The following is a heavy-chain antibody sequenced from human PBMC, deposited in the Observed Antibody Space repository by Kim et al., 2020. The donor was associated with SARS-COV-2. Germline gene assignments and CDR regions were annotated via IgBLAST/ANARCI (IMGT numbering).Heavy chain of an antibody. D-gene: IGHD3-22*01. CDR1: GFTFSYYA. CDR3: AKDPRSDTDGYYFDY. J-gene: IGHJ4*02. Sequence: GGSLRLSCAASGFTFSYYAMHWIRHVPGKGLEWVAVISHDGSQKFYADFVEGRFTISRDNSKSTLDVQMTSLRVEDTAVYYCAKDPRSDTDGYYFDYWGQGTLVSVSS. CDR2: ISHDGSQK. V-gene: IGHV3-30*18.